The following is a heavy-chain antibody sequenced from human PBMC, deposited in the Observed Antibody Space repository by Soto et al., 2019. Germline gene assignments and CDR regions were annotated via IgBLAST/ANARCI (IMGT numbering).Heavy chain of an antibody. V-gene: IGHV4-31*02. Sequence: SETLSLTCTFSGCSVSSGNYYWSWIRQPPGKGLEWIGYFYYSGSTYYNPSLKSRVTISVDTSKNQFSLKLSSVTAADTAVYYCARAATPSSIFGVVTLDVWGQGTTVTVSS. CDR1: GCSVSSGNYY. CDR3: ARAATPSSIFGVVTLDV. CDR2: FYYSGST. J-gene: IGHJ6*02. D-gene: IGHD3-3*01.